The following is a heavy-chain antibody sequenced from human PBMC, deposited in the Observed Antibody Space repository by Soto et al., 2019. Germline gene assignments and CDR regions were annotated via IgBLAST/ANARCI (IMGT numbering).Heavy chain of an antibody. CDR1: GFTFGNYA. V-gene: IGHV3-23*01. D-gene: IGHD2-8*01. J-gene: IGHJ3*02. Sequence: EVQLLESGGGLVQPGGSLRLSCAASGFTFGNYAMIWVRQAPGKGLEWVSTISGGGDGTYYADSVRGRFTISRENSRNTVYLQMNSLRAEDTAGYYCAKKGLCSLATYCSDGECHYAFDIWGQGTMVTVSS. CDR2: ISGGGDGT. CDR3: AKKGLCSLATYCSDGECHYAFDI.